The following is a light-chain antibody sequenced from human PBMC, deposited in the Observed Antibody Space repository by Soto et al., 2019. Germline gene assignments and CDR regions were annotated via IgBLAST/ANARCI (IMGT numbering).Light chain of an antibody. V-gene: IGKV3D-7*01. CDR2: GAS. CDR1: QTISGNY. Sequence: EIALTQSPASLSLSPGESVTLSCRTSQTISGNYLSWYQRRPGQAPRLLIFGASIRATDIPARFSGSGSGRDFTRAITSLEPEDLAVYYCHQNYDLPWTFGQGTKLEMK. CDR3: HQNYDLPWT. J-gene: IGKJ2*02.